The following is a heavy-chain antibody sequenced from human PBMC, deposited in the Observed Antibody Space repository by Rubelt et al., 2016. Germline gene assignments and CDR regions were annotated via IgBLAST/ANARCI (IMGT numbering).Heavy chain of an antibody. J-gene: IGHJ4*02. Sequence: GGALVQPGGSLRLSCAASEFSFRTYAMTWVRQAPGKGLEGVSSISSSSSYIYYADSVKGRFTISRDNAKNSLYLQMNSLRAEDTAVYYCASLGIAVAGTFGDFDYWGQGTLVTVSS. CDR3: ASLGIAVAGTFGDFDY. CDR2: ISSSSSYI. V-gene: IGHV3-21*01. D-gene: IGHD6-19*01. CDR1: EFSFRTYA.